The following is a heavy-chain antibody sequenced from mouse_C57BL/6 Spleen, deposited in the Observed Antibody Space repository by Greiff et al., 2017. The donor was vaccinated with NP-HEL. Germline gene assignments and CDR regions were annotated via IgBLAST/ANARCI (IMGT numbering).Heavy chain of an antibody. CDR2: INPSDSET. D-gene: IGHD2-12*01. Sequence: QVQLQQPGSELVRPGSSVKLSCKASGYPFTSYWMPWVKQRPIQGLAWIGNINPSDSETHYNQTFTDKATLTVEKSSSTAYMQLSSLTSEDSAVYFCARGEKYLYYTFFDYWGQGTTLTVSS. CDR3: ARGEKYLYYTFFDY. J-gene: IGHJ2*01. V-gene: IGHV1-52*01. CDR1: GYPFTSYW.